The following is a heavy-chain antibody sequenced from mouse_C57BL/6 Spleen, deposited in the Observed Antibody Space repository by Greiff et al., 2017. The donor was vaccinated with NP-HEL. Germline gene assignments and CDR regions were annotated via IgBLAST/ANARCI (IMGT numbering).Heavy chain of an antibody. CDR2: INPSTGGT. V-gene: IGHV1-42*01. J-gene: IGHJ3*01. CDR1: GYSFTGYY. CDR3: ARYGTSFAY. D-gene: IGHD1-1*01. Sequence: EVKLMESGPELVKPGASVKISCKASGYSFTGYYMNWVKQSPEKSLEWIGEINPSTGGTTYNQKFKAKATLTVDKSSSTAYMQLKSLTSEDSAVYYCARYGTSFAYWGQGTLVTVSA.